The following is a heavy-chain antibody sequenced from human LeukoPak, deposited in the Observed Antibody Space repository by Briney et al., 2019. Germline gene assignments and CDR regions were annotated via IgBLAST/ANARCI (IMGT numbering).Heavy chain of an antibody. J-gene: IGHJ4*02. D-gene: IGHD1-14*01. Sequence: PGGSLRLSCAASGFTFSIYSMNWVRQAPGKGLEWVSSISSSNSYIYYADSVKGRFTISRDNAKNSLYLQMNSLRAEDTAVYYCAREEGLDHHGDHWGQGTLVTVSS. V-gene: IGHV3-21*01. CDR3: AREEGLDHHGDH. CDR1: GFTFSIYS. CDR2: ISSSNSYI.